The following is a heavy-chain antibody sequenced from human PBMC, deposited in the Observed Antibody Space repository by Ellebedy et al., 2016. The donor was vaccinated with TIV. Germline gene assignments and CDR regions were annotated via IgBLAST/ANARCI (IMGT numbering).Heavy chain of an antibody. Sequence: PGGSLRLSCAASGFSLSSYGLHWVRQAPGKGLEWVAFIRSDGSKEYYADSVKGRFAISRDNSKNPLYLEMNSLRGDDTAVYYCAKGRRRITMITRDWDYYSHGMDVWGQGTTVIVSS. CDR1: GFSLSSYG. CDR2: IRSDGSKE. J-gene: IGHJ6*02. V-gene: IGHV3-30*02. CDR3: AKGRRRITMITRDWDYYSHGMDV. D-gene: IGHD3-22*01.